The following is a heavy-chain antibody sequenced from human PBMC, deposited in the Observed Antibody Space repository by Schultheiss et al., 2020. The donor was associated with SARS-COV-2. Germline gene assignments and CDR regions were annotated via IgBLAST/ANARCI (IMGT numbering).Heavy chain of an antibody. V-gene: IGHV3-48*03. J-gene: IGHJ4*02. CDR3: ARDRYDSSGYYLQSDY. CDR1: GFTFSSYA. D-gene: IGHD3-22*01. CDR2: ISSSGSTI. Sequence: GGSLRLSCAASGFTFSSYAMNWVRQAPGKGLEWVSYISSSGSTIYYADSVKGRFTISRDNAKNSLYLQMNSLRAEDTAVYYCARDRYDSSGYYLQSDYWGQGTLVTVSS.